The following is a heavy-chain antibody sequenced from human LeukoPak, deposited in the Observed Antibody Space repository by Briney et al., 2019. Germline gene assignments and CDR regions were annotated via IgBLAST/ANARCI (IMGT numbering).Heavy chain of an antibody. CDR3: ARPSNYEFWYFDL. Sequence: GESLKISCKGPGYSFTSYWIGWVRQMPGKGLEWMGIIYPGDSDTRYSPSFQGQVTISADKSISTAYLQWSSLKASDTAMYYCARPSNYEFWYFDLWGRGTLVTVSS. J-gene: IGHJ2*01. CDR2: IYPGDSDT. CDR1: GYSFTSYW. V-gene: IGHV5-51*01. D-gene: IGHD4-11*01.